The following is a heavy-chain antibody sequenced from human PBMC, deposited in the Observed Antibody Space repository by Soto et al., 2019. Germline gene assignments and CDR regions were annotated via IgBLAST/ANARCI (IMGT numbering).Heavy chain of an antibody. V-gene: IGHV5-10-1*01. CDR2: IDPSDSYT. J-gene: IGHJ6*02. Sequence: PGESLKISCKGSGYSFTSYWISWVRQMPGKGLEWKGRIDPSDSYTNYSPSFQGHVAISADKSTSTAYLQWSSLKASDTAMYYCARRSRDTAWGMDVWCQGTTVTVSS. CDR1: GYSFTSYW. CDR3: ARRSRDTAWGMDV. D-gene: IGHD5-18*01.